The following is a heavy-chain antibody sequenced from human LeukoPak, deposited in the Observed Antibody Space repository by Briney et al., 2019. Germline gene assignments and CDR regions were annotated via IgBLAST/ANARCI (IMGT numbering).Heavy chain of an antibody. D-gene: IGHD3-22*01. CDR3: ARQYYYDSSGYSFNAFDI. CDR2: IKQDGSEK. Sequence: GGSLRLSCAASGFTFSSYWMSWVRQAPGKGLEWVANIKQDGSEKYYVDSVKGRFTIPRDNAKNSLYLQMNSLRAEDTAVYYCARQYYYDSSGYSFNAFDIWGQGTMVTVSS. CDR1: GFTFSSYW. V-gene: IGHV3-7*01. J-gene: IGHJ3*02.